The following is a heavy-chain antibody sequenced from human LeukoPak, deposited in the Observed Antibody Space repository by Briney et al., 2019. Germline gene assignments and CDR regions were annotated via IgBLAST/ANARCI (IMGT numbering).Heavy chain of an antibody. CDR3: ARDPPGLRGDAFDI. V-gene: IGHV4-4*07. D-gene: IGHD3-10*01. CDR1: GGSISSYY. Sequence: SETLSLTCTVSGGSISSYYWSWIRQPAGKGLEWIGRIYTSGSTNYNPSLKSRVTMSVDTSKNQSSLKLSSVTAADTAVYYCARDPPGLRGDAFDIWGQGTMVTVSS. CDR2: IYTSGST. J-gene: IGHJ3*02.